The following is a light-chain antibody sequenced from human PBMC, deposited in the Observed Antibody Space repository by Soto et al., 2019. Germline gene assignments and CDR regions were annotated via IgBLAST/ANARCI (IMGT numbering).Light chain of an antibody. CDR3: QQYGNAPWT. V-gene: IGKV3-20*01. CDR1: QRGSSSY. CDR2: GAS. Sequence: EIVLTQSPGTLSLSPGDSATLSCRASQRGSSSYFAWYQQKPGQAPRLLIYGASSRATGIPERFSGSGSGTDFTLTISRLEPEDVAVYSCQQYGNAPWTFGQGTKVEIK. J-gene: IGKJ1*01.